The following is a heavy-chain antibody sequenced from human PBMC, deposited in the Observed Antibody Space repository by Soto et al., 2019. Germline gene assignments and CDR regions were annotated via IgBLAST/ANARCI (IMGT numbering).Heavy chain of an antibody. J-gene: IGHJ4*02. CDR1: GYSFTSYW. D-gene: IGHD6-13*01. V-gene: IGHV5-51*01. CDR2: IYPGDSDT. Sequence: PGESLKISCKGSGYSFTSYWIGWVRQMPGKGLEWMGIIYPGDSDTRYSPSFQGQVTISADKSISTAYLQWSSLKASDTAMYYCARLSRSGIAAAPSYFGYWGQGTLVTVSS. CDR3: ARLSRSGIAAAPSYFGY.